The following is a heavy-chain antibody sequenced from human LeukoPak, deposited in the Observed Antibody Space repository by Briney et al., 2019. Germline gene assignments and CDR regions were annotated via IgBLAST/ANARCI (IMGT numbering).Heavy chain of an antibody. J-gene: IGHJ4*02. CDR1: GFTLSNVW. CDR2: IKSKTDGGTT. CDR3: TTAPGSIDY. V-gene: IGHV3-15*01. Sequence: GGSLRLSCAASGFTLSNVWMKWVRQGPGKGLEWVGRIKSKTDGGTTDYAAPVKGRFTISRDDSKNTLYLEMNSLKTEDTAVYYCTTAPGSIDYWGQGTLVTVSS. D-gene: IGHD1-14*01.